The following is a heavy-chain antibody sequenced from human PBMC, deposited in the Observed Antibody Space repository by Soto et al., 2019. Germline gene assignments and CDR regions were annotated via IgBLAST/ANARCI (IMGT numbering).Heavy chain of an antibody. CDR1: GGSITSSGYY. CDR3: ARGGGSTKVDY. V-gene: IGHV4-31*03. CDR2: TSNSGST. Sequence: QVQLQESGPGLVKPSQTLSLTCTVSGGSITSSGYYWSWIRQHPGEGLEWIGFTSNSGSTSYNPSPKSRVTISVDTSSNPFSLNLKSVTAADTAVYYCARGGGSTKVDYWGQGTLVTVSP. D-gene: IGHD2-2*01. J-gene: IGHJ4*02.